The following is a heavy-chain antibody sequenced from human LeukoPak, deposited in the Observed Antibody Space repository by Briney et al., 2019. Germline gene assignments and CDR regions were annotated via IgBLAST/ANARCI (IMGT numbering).Heavy chain of an antibody. D-gene: IGHD4-17*01. CDR2: IRGSGTTI. Sequence: GGSLRLSCAGSGFTFSSYEMNWVRQAPGKGLEWVSYIRGSGTTISYADSVKGRFTISRGNAKNSLYLQMNSLRGEDTAIYYCARAAGDYVRFDYWGQGTLVTVSS. V-gene: IGHV3-48*03. CDR3: ARAAGDYVRFDY. CDR1: GFTFSSYE. J-gene: IGHJ4*02.